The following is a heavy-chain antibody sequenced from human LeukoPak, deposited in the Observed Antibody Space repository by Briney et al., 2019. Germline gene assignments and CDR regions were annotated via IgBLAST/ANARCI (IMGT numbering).Heavy chain of an antibody. D-gene: IGHD3-22*01. J-gene: IGHJ4*02. CDR1: GGSISSYY. Sequence: ASETLSLTCTVSGGSISSYYWSWIRQRPGKGLEWIGYIYYSGSTNYNPSLKSRVTISVDTSKNQFSLKLSSVTAADTAVYYCARGSRYYYDSSGYYYWGQGTLVTVSS. V-gene: IGHV4-59*01. CDR2: IYYSGST. CDR3: ARGSRYYYDSSGYYY.